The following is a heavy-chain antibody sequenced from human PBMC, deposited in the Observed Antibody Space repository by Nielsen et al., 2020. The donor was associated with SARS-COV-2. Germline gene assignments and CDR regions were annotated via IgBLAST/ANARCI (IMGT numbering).Heavy chain of an antibody. Sequence: SVQVSCKASGYTFAGYYLHWVRRVPGQGLEWMGWINPTSGDPHYAQKFQGRVTMSRDTSISTAYMEMDRLTFDDTAVYYCARDRGSSWSNHFDPWGQGTQVTVSS. D-gene: IGHD6-13*01. CDR3: ARDRGSSWSNHFDP. V-gene: IGHV1-2*02. J-gene: IGHJ5*02. CDR1: GYTFAGYY. CDR2: INPTSGDP.